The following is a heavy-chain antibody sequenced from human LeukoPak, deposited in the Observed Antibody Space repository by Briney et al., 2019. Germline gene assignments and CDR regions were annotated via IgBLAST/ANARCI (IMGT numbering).Heavy chain of an antibody. CDR1: GFTFSNYA. V-gene: IGHV3-23*01. CDR3: AKNYRYFDL. J-gene: IGHJ2*01. CDR2: IVAGGSA. Sequence: GGSLRLSCAASGFTFSNYAMTWVSQAPGKGLQWVSNIVAGGSAYYADSVKGRFTISRDSSKNTLYLQMNSLRAEDTAVYHCAKNYRYFDLWGPGTLVTVSS.